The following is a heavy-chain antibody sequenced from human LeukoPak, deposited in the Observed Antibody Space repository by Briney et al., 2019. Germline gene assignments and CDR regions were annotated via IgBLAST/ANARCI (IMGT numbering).Heavy chain of an antibody. CDR1: GFTFSSHA. CDR3: AKSRDVTTISHYY. Sequence: GGSLRLSCAASGFTFSSHAMSWVRQAPGKGLEWGSVISGSGGSTYYADSVKGRFTISRDNSKNSLYLQMNSLRAEDAAVYYCAKSRDVTTISHYYWGQGTLVTVSS. D-gene: IGHD1-26*01. J-gene: IGHJ4*02. V-gene: IGHV3-23*01. CDR2: ISGSGGST.